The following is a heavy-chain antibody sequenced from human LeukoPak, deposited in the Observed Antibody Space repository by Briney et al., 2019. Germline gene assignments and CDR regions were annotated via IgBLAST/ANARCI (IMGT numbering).Heavy chain of an antibody. CDR3: ARVVGVLLWFGEPTNWFDP. V-gene: IGHV4-34*01. CDR1: GGSFSGYY. CDR2: INHSGST. Sequence: SETLSLTCAAYGGSFSGYYWSWIRQPPGKGLEWIGEINHSGSTNYNPSLKSRVTISVDTSKNQFSLKLSSVTAADTAVYYCARVVGVLLWFGEPTNWFDPWGQGTLVTVSS. D-gene: IGHD3-10*01. J-gene: IGHJ5*02.